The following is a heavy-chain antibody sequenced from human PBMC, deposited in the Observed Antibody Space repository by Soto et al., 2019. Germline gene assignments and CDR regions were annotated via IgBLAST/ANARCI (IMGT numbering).Heavy chain of an antibody. CDR3: ARVLYYDFCGYMDV. CDR1: GFTVSSNY. V-gene: IGHV3-66*01. Sequence: GGSLRLSCAASGFTVSSNYMSWVRQAPGKGLEWVSVIYSGGSTYYADSVKGRFTISRDNSKNTLYLQMNSLRAEDTAVYYCARVLYYDFCGYMDVWGKGTTVTVSS. CDR2: IYSGGST. D-gene: IGHD3-3*01. J-gene: IGHJ6*03.